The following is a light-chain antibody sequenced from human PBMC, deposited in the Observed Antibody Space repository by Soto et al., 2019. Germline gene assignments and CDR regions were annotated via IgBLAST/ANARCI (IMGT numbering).Light chain of an antibody. V-gene: IGLV2-14*01. J-gene: IGLJ2*01. CDR3: LSYTNSYTVV. Sequence: QSALTQPASVSGSPGQSITISCTGSSSDVGTQNYVSWYQQHPDKAPKLMIYEVSDRPSGVSNRLSGSKSGNTASLTISGVQAEDEADYYCLSYTNSYTVVFGGGTKLTVL. CDR1: SSDVGTQNY. CDR2: EVS.